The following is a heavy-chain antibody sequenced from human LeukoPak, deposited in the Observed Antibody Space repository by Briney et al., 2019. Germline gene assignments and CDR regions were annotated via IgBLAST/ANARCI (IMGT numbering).Heavy chain of an antibody. V-gene: IGHV3-21*01. CDR1: GFTFSSYS. CDR2: ISSSSSYI. J-gene: IGHJ4*02. CDR3: ARVGYSSSWPTEY. D-gene: IGHD6-13*01. Sequence: GGSLGLSCAASGFTFSSYSMNWVRQAPGKGLEWVSSISSSSSYIYYADSVKGRFTISRDNAKNSLYLQMNSLRAEDTAVYYCARVGYSSSWPTEYWGQGTLVTVSS.